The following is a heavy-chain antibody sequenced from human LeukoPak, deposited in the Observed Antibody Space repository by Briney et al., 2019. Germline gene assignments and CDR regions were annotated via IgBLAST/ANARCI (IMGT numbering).Heavy chain of an antibody. J-gene: IGHJ6*02. Sequence: SETLSLTCTVSGGSISSYYWSWIRQPPGKGLEWIGYIDYSGTTNYNPSLNSRVTISVDTSKNQFSLKLSSVTAADTAVYYCARVGGGAYYYGMDVWGQGTTVSVFS. D-gene: IGHD3-16*01. V-gene: IGHV4-59*08. CDR3: ARVGGGAYYYGMDV. CDR1: GGSISSYY. CDR2: IDYSGTT.